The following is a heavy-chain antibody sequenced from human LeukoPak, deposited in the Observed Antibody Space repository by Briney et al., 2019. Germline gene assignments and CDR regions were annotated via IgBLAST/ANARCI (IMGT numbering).Heavy chain of an antibody. D-gene: IGHD1-26*01. CDR3: ARWAGDGFDY. J-gene: IGHJ4*02. CDR1: GGSISSYY. V-gene: IGHV4-59*01. Sequence: SETLSLTCSVSGGSISSYYWSWIRQPPGKGLEWIGYIYYSGSTNYNPSLKSRVTISVDTSKNQFSLKLSSVTAADTAVYYCARWAGDGFDYWGQGTLVTVSS. CDR2: IYYSGST.